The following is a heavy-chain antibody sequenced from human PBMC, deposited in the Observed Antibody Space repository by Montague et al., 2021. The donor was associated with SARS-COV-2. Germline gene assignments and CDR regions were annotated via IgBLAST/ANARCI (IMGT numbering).Heavy chain of an antibody. CDR1: GYTFPTYW. CDR2: IYPRDSDT. CDR3: ATTRGSTFGYAS. Sequence: QSGAEVKAPGESLTISCENSGYTFPTYWIGWVRQMPGKGLQWVGIIYPRDSDTRYSPSFAGQVTISADTSTNTAYLHWSSLKASDSGMYYCATTRGSTFGYASWGQGTLVTVSS. V-gene: IGHV5-51*01. J-gene: IGHJ5*02. D-gene: IGHD2/OR15-2a*01.